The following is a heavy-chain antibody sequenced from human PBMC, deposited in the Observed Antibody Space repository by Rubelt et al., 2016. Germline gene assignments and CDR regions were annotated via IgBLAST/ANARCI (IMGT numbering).Heavy chain of an antibody. CDR3: ARRPLLYYFDY. CDR2: INHSGST. CDR1: GGSFSDYY. D-gene: IGHD2-8*02. Sequence: QVQLQQWGAGLLKPSETLSLTCAVYGGSFSDYYWSWIRQPPGKGLEWIGEINHSGSTNYNPSLTSRVTISADTSKNQFSLKLRSVTAAATAVYYCARRPLLYYFDYWGQGSLVIVS. J-gene: IGHJ4*02. V-gene: IGHV4-34*01.